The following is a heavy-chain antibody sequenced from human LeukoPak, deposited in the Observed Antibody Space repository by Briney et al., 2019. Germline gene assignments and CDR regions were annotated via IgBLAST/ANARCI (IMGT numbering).Heavy chain of an antibody. J-gene: IGHJ5*02. CDR2: ISYDGSNK. D-gene: IGHD3-10*01. CDR3: ARDLGPP. V-gene: IGHV3-30-3*01. CDR1: GFTFSSYA. Sequence: PGGSLRLSCAASGFTFSSYAMHWVRQAPGKGLEWVAVISYDGSNKYYADSVKGRFTISRDNSKNTLYLQMNSLRAEDTAVYYCARDLGPPWGQGTLVTVSS.